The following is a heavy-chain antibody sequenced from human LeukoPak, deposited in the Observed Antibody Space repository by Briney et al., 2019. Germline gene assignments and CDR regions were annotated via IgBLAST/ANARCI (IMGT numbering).Heavy chain of an antibody. J-gene: IGHJ6*02. Sequence: SETLSLTCTVSGASISSSSYFWGWIPQPPGKGLEYIGSVYYSGRTYYNPSLKSRVTISLDTSKNQFSLKLSSVTAADTAVYYCASRYSSSWYGRWDYYGMDVWGQGTTVTVSS. CDR1: GASISSSSYF. D-gene: IGHD6-13*01. CDR3: ASRYSSSWYGRWDYYGMDV. CDR2: VYYSGRT. V-gene: IGHV4-39*01.